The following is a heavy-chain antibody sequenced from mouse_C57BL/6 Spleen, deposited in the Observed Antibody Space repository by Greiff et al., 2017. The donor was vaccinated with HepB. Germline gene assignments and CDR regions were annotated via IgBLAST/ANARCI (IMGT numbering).Heavy chain of an antibody. CDR1: GYSITSGYY. CDR2: ISYDGSN. D-gene: IGHD1-1*01. Sequence: EVKLMESGPGLVKPSQSLSLTCSVTGYSITSGYYWNWIRQFPGNKLEWMGYISYDGSNNYNPSLKNRISITRDTSKNQFFLKLNSVTTEDTATYYCARVYYGSSYGAMDYWGQGTSVTVSS. V-gene: IGHV3-6*01. CDR3: ARVYYGSSYGAMDY. J-gene: IGHJ4*01.